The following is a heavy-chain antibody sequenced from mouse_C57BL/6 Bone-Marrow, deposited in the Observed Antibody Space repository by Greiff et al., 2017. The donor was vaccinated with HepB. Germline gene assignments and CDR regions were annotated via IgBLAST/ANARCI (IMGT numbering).Heavy chain of an antibody. D-gene: IGHD2-4*01. CDR1: GYSITSGYY. CDR3: AREGAYDYAFDY. CDR2: ISYDGSN. J-gene: IGHJ2*01. Sequence: EVQLVESGPGLVKPSQSLSLTCSVTGYSITSGYYWNWILQFPGNKLEWMGYISYDGSNNYNPSLKNRISITRDTSKNQFFLKLNSVTTEDTATYYCAREGAYDYAFDYWGQGTTLTVSS. V-gene: IGHV3-6*01.